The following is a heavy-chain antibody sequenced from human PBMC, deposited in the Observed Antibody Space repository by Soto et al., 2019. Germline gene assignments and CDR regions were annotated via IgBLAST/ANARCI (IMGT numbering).Heavy chain of an antibody. D-gene: IGHD2-15*01. CDR3: AKDPYVGWYCSGGTCPITS. CDR2: ISGSGDNT. Sequence: EVRLLESGGGLVEPGGSLRLSGTGSGFRFETYGMTWVRQAPGKGLEWVSGISGSGDNTYYADSVKGRFTISRDNARKTVYLQLVSLRAEDTATYYCAKDPYVGWYCSGGTCPITSWGQGNRVIVSS. CDR1: GFRFETYG. J-gene: IGHJ5*02. V-gene: IGHV3-23*01.